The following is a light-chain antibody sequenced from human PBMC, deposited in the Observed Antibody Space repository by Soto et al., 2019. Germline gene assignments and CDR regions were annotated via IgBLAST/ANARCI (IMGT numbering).Light chain of an antibody. CDR3: HQYNSYS. Sequence: EIVMTQSPATLSVSPGERATLSCRASQSVSSNLAWYPQKPGQATRLLIYCASTRATGIPARFSGSGSGTEFTLTISSMQSEDFAVYYYHQYNSYSFGQGTKLDIK. J-gene: IGKJ1*01. V-gene: IGKV3-15*01. CDR1: QSVSSN. CDR2: CAS.